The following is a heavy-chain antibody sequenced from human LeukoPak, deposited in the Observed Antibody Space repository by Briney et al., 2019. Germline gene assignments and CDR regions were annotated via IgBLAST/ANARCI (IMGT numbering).Heavy chain of an antibody. CDR3: ARHITFGGVIVLFDY. CDR2: IYHSGST. J-gene: IGHJ4*02. V-gene: IGHV4-38-2*01. Sequence: SETLSLXCAVSGYSISSGYYWGWIRQPPGKGLGWIGSIYHSGSTYYNPSLKSRVTISVDTSKNQFSLKLSSVTAADTAVYYCARHITFGGVIVLFDYWGQGTLVTVSS. D-gene: IGHD3-16*02. CDR1: GYSISSGYY.